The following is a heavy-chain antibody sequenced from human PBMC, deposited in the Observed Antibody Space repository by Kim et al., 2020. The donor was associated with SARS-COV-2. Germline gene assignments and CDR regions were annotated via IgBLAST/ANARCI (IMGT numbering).Heavy chain of an antibody. J-gene: IGHJ5*02. CDR3: ARGVAAAGTGRLGNWFDP. V-gene: IGHV4-34*01. CDR1: GGSFSGYY. Sequence: SETLSLTCAVYGGSFSGYYWSWIRQPPGKGLEWIGEINHSGSTNYNPSLKSRVTISVDTSKNQFSLKLSSVTAADTAVYYCARGVAAAGTGRLGNWFDP. CDR2: INHSGST. D-gene: IGHD6-13*01.